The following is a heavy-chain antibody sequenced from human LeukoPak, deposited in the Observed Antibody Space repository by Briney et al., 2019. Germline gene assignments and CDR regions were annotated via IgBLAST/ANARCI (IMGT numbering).Heavy chain of an antibody. CDR2: IGSSSSYI. J-gene: IGHJ6*03. CDR1: GFTFSSYS. CDR3: ARYCSSTSCYPPPYYYYYYMDV. D-gene: IGHD2-2*01. V-gene: IGHV3-21*01. Sequence: GGSLRLSCAASGFTFSSYSMNWVRQAPGKGLEWVSSIGSSSSYIYYADSVKGRFTISRDNAKNSLYLQMNSLRAEDTAVYYCARYCSSTSCYPPPYYYYYYMDVWGKGTTVTVSS.